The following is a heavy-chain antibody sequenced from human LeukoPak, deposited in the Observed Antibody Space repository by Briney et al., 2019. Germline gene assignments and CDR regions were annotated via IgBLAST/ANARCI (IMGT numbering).Heavy chain of an antibody. Sequence: KPSETQSLTCTVSGGSISGYYWSWIRQPAGKGLEWIGRIYTSGSTNYNPSLKSRVTMSVDTSKNQFSLKLSSVTAADTAVYYCARDRRLYCTGGVCYFDAFDIWGQGTMVTVSS. D-gene: IGHD2-8*02. CDR3: ARDRRLYCTGGVCYFDAFDI. CDR2: IYTSGST. CDR1: GGSISGYY. J-gene: IGHJ3*02. V-gene: IGHV4-4*07.